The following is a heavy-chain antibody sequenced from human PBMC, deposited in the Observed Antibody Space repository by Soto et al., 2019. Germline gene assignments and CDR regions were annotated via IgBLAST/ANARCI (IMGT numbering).Heavy chain of an antibody. CDR1: GFTFSNYW. CDR2: IKQDGSEK. Sequence: EVQLVETGGGLVQPGGSLRLSCAASGFTFSNYWMSWVRQAPGKGLEWVANIKQDGSEKNYVDSVKGRFTISRDNAKNSLDLQMNSLRAEDTAVYYCASVAIWGQGTPVTVSS. CDR3: ASVAI. J-gene: IGHJ4*02. D-gene: IGHD5-12*01. V-gene: IGHV3-7*01.